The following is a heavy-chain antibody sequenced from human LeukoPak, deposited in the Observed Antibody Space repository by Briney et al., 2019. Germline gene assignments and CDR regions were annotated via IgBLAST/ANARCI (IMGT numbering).Heavy chain of an antibody. D-gene: IGHD3-22*01. CDR3: ARDLRYYDSSGYL. J-gene: IGHJ3*01. CDR1: GYTFTSYY. Sequence: ASVKVSCKASGYTFTSYYMHWVRQASGQGLEWMGMINPSGGSTSYAQKFQGRVTMTRDTSTSTVYMELSSLRSEDTAVYYCARDLRYYDSSGYLWGQGTMVTVSS. V-gene: IGHV1-46*01. CDR2: INPSGGST.